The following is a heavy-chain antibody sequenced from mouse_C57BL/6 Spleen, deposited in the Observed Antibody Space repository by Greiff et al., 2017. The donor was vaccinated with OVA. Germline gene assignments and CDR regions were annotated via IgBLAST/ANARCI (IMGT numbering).Heavy chain of an antibody. D-gene: IGHD1-2*01. V-gene: IGHV3-1*01. J-gene: IGHJ3*01. CDR2: ISYSGST. CDR1: GYSITSGYD. CDR3: ARGGGDGPCAY. Sequence: DVQLQESGPGMVKPSQSLSLTCTVTGYSITSGYDWHWIRHFPGNKLEWMGYISYSGSTNYNPSLKSRISITHDPSKNHFFLKLNSVTTEDTDTHYCARGGGDGPCAYWGQGTLGTVSA.